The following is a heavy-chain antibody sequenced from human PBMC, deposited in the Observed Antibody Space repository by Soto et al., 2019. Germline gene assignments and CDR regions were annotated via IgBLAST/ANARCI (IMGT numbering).Heavy chain of an antibody. D-gene: IGHD1-7*01. V-gene: IGHV3-49*03. CDR1: GFTFGDYA. CDR2: IRNRAFGGTA. Sequence: GGSLRLSCTGSGFTFGDYAMSWFRQPPGKGLEWVGFIRNRAFGGTAEYAASVRDRFSISRDDSKSIAYLQMNSLKTEDTAVYYCAKAGTTSYDYYMDVWGKGTTVTVSS. CDR3: AKAGTTSYDYYMDV. J-gene: IGHJ6*03.